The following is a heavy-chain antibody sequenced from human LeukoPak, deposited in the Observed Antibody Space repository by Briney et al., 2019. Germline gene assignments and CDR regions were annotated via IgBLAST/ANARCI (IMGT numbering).Heavy chain of an antibody. CDR2: ISGSGGST. Sequence: GGSLRLSCAASGFTFSSYAMSWVRQAPGTGLERVSAISGSGGSTYYADSVKGRFTISRDNSKNTLYLQMNSLRAEDTAVYYCAKGVSSIAARPIDYWGQGTLVTVSP. V-gene: IGHV3-23*01. CDR3: AKGVSSIAARPIDY. D-gene: IGHD6-6*01. CDR1: GFTFSSYA. J-gene: IGHJ4*02.